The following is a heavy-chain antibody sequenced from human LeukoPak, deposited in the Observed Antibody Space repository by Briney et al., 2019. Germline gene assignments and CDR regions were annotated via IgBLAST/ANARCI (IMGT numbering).Heavy chain of an antibody. D-gene: IGHD4-17*01. CDR1: GFIVRNYY. CDR3: ARGGHYGPRDY. J-gene: IGHJ4*02. CDR2: IYSGGST. V-gene: IGHV3-53*01. Sequence: GGSLRLSCAASGFIVRNYYLSWVRQAPGKGLEWVSVIYSGGSTYYADSVKGRFTISRDNAKNSLYLQMNSLRAEDTAVYYCARGGHYGPRDYWGQGTLVTVSS.